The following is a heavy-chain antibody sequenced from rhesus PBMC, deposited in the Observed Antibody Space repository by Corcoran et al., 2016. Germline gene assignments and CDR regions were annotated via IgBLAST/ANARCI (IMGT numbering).Heavy chain of an antibody. CDR1: GYSFTSYW. D-gene: IGHD1-20*01. CDR3: AKDSAGTTEIYGLDS. Sequence: EVQLVQSGAEVKRPGESLKISCQTSGYSFTSYWIGWVCQMTGKGLVWMGAIDPSDSDTRYSPSFQGQVTISADKSINTTYLQWSSLKASDSATYYCAKDSAGTTEIYGLDSWGQGVVVTVSS. V-gene: IGHV5-2*01. J-gene: IGHJ6*01. CDR2: IDPSDSDT.